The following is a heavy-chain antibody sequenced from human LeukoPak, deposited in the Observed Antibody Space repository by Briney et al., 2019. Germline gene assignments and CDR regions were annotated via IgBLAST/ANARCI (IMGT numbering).Heavy chain of an antibody. V-gene: IGHV4-34*01. CDR1: GGSFSGYY. CDR2: IDHSGST. D-gene: IGHD4-17*01. J-gene: IGHJ3*02. CDR3: ARHATLRRDAFDI. Sequence: SETLSLTCAVYGGSFSGYYWSWIRQPPGKGLEWIGEIDHSGSTNYNPSLKSRVTISVDTSKNQFSLKLSSVTAADTAVYYCARHATLRRDAFDIWGQGTMVTVSS.